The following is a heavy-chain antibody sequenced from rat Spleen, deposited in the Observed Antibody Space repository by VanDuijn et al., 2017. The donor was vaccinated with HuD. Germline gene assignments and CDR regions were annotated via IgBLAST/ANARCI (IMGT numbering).Heavy chain of an antibody. D-gene: IGHD1-12*02. CDR2: MRYNGDI. J-gene: IGHJ2*01. CDR1: GFSLTNYG. V-gene: IGHV2-63*01. CDR3: TRVLDGTWHY. Sequence: QVQLKESGPGPVQPSETLSLTCTVSGFSLTNYGVNWVRQPPGKGLEWMGRMRYNGDISYHSALKSRLSISRDTSKNQVFLKMNSLQTDDTGSYCCTRVLDGTWHYGGRRVMVTVSS.